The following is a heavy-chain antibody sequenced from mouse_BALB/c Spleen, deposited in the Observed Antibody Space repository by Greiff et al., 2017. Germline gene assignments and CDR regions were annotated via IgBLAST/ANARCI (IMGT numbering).Heavy chain of an antibody. CDR1: GFTFSSYT. CDR2: ISNGGGST. J-gene: IGHJ4*01. Sequence: EVMLVESGGGLVKPGGSLKLSCAASGFTFSSYTMSWVRQTPEKRLEWVAYISNGGGSTYYPDPVKGRFTISRDNAKNTLYLQMSSLKSEDTAMYYCARHYYGSPYAMDYWGQGTSVTVSS. V-gene: IGHV5-12-2*01. CDR3: ARHYYGSPYAMDY. D-gene: IGHD1-1*01.